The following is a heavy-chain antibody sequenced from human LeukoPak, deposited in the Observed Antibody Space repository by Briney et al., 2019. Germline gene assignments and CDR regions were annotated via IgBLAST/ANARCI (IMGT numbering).Heavy chain of an antibody. D-gene: IGHD4-17*01. J-gene: IGHJ3*02. CDR3: ARDLVTVTKGFDI. CDR2: ISYIGST. Sequence: SETLSLTCAVSDDSFSSHYWTWIPQPPGKGLEWIGYISYIGSTNYNPSLKSRVTISIDTSKNQFSLKLSSVTAADTAVYYCARDLVTVTKGFDIWGQGTMVSVSS. CDR1: DDSFSSHY. V-gene: IGHV4-59*11.